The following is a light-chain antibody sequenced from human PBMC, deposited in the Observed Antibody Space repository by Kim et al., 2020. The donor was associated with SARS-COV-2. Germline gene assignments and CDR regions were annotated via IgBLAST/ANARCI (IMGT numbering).Light chain of an antibody. J-gene: IGLJ1*01. CDR2: YDS. CDR1: NIGGHS. Sequence: SCELTQPPSVSVAPGQTARITCGGNNIGGHSVHWYQQKPGQAPVLVIYYDSDRPSGIPERFSGSKAATTPTLTISRVEAGVEADYYCQVWDTYTDDYVFG. CDR3: QVWDTYTDDYV. V-gene: IGLV3-21*01.